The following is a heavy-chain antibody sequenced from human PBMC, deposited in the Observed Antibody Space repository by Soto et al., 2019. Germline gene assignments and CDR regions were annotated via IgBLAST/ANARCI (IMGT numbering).Heavy chain of an antibody. D-gene: IGHD3-3*01. Sequence: SETLAIACTVSGGSISSGGYYWTWIRQPPGKVLEWIGYIYYSGITYYNPSLKSRVTISVDTSKNQFSLKLSSVTAADTAVYYCARAVEYGMDVWGQGTTVTVSS. V-gene: IGHV4-30-4*01. CDR3: ARAVEYGMDV. J-gene: IGHJ6*02. CDR2: IYYSGIT. CDR1: GGSISSGGYY.